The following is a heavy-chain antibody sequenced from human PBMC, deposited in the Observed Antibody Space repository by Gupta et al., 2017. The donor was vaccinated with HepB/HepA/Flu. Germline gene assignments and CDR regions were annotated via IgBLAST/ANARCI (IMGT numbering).Heavy chain of an antibody. CDR1: GYSFTSYW. J-gene: IGHJ5*02. D-gene: IGHD6-13*01. V-gene: IGHV5-51*01. CDR3: ARWRLSSSWYSSVLGWFDP. CDR2: IYPGDSDT. Sequence: EVQLVQSGAEVKKPGESLKISCKGSGYSFTSYWIGWVRQMPGKGLEWMGIIYPGDSDTRYSPSFQGQVTISADKSISTAYLQWSSLKASDTAMYYCARWRLSSSWYSSVLGWFDPWGQGTLVTVSS.